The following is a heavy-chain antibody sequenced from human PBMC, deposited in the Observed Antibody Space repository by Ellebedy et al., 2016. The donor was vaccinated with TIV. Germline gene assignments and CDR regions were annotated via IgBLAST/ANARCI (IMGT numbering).Heavy chain of an antibody. CDR2: IYRDDRT. V-gene: IGHV3-53*01. D-gene: IGHD3-10*01. CDR1: GFTFSGYW. J-gene: IGHJ4*02. CDR3: ARGSGFSAEDY. Sequence: GESLKISCVASGFTFSGYWMHWVRLAPGKGPEWVSVIYRDDRTFYADSVKGRFTISRDNHKNTLFLEMHGLRAEDTAVYYCARGSGFSAEDYWGQGTLVTVSS.